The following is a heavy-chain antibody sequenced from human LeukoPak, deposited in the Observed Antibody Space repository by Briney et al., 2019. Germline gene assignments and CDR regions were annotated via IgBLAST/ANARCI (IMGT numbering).Heavy chain of an antibody. CDR2: IYYSGST. Sequence: SETLSLTCTVSGGSISSYYWSWIRQPPGKGLEWIGYIYYSGSTNYNPSLKSRVTISVDTSKNQFSLKLSSATAADTAVYYCARLVVNSSGWGIDYWGQGTLVTVSS. J-gene: IGHJ4*02. D-gene: IGHD6-19*01. V-gene: IGHV4-59*08. CDR3: ARLVVNSSGWGIDY. CDR1: GGSISSYY.